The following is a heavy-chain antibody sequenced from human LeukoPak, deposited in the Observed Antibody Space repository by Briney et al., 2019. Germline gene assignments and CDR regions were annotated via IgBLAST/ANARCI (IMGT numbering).Heavy chain of an antibody. J-gene: IGHJ6*02. D-gene: IGHD4-17*01. CDR1: GGSISYYY. CDR2: IYYSGTT. V-gene: IGHV4-59*01. Sequence: SETLPLTCTVSGGSISYYYWSWIRQSPGKGLEWIGYIYYSGTTNYNPSLKSRVTISVDTSKNQFSLQLRSVTAADTAVYYCAREDPQTTVPEGMDVWGQGTTVTVSS. CDR3: AREDPQTTVPEGMDV.